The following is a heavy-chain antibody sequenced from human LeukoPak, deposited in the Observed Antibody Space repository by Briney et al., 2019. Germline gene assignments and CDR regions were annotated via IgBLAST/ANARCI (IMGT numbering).Heavy chain of an antibody. CDR2: IYSGGST. CDR1: GFTVSSNY. J-gene: IGHJ6*02. Sequence: PGGSLRLSCAASGFTVSSNYMSWVRQAPGKGLEWVSVIYSGGSTYYADSVKGRFTISRDNSKNTLYLQMNSLRAEDTAVYYCARERRIYYYYYGMDVWGQGTTVTVSS. CDR3: ARERRIYYYYYGMDV. V-gene: IGHV3-66*01.